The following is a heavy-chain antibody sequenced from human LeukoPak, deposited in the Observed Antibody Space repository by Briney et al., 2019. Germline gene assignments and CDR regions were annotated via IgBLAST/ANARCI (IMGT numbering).Heavy chain of an antibody. V-gene: IGHV3-7*01. CDR2: IKEDGSEK. Sequence: PGGSLRLSCEASGIRFSTDCMGWAPKAPGRGREWVASIKEDGSEKYYVGSVKGRFTISRDNAKTSLYLQMNSLRAEDTAFYYCARDTGGLRLFDFWGQGTLVTVSS. CDR3: ARDTGGLRLFDF. CDR1: GIRFSTDC. D-gene: IGHD5/OR15-5a*01. J-gene: IGHJ4*02.